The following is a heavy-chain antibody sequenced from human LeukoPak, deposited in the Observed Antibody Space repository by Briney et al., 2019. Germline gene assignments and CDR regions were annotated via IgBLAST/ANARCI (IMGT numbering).Heavy chain of an antibody. Sequence: SETLSLTCTVSGGSISSGGYYWSWIRQPPGKGLEWIGEINHSGSTNYNPSLKSRVTISVDTSKNQFSLKLSSVTAADTAVYYCARGPGYVNYYYYYGMDVWGQGATVTVSS. CDR3: ARGPGYVNYYYYYGMDV. CDR2: INHSGST. D-gene: IGHD3-10*02. V-gene: IGHV4-39*07. CDR1: GGSISSGGYY. J-gene: IGHJ6*02.